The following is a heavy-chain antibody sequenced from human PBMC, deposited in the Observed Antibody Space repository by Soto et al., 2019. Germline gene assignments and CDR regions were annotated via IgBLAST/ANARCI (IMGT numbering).Heavy chain of an antibody. V-gene: IGHV3-21*01. CDR2: ITSSSTYI. CDR1: GFTFTRYS. D-gene: IGHD3-3*02. CDR3: ARDQPSIAYYFDS. J-gene: IGHJ4*02. Sequence: EVQLVESGGGLVKPGGSLRLSCAASGFTFTRYSMNWVRQAPGKGLEWVSSITSSSTYIYYADSVEGRFTISRDNAKNSLYLQMNSLRAEDTAVYYCARDQPSIAYYFDSWGQGTLVTVSS.